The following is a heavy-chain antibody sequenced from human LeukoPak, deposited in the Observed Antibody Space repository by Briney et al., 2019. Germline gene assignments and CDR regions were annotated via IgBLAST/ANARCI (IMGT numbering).Heavy chain of an antibody. V-gene: IGHV1-18*01. J-gene: IGHJ6*02. Sequence: ASVKVSCKASGYTFTSYGISWVRQAPGQGLEWMGWISAYNGNTNHAQKLQGRVTMTTDTSTSTAYMELRSLRSDDTAVYYCAREISSGWIRTNYYYYYGMDVWGQGTTVTVSS. CDR2: ISAYNGNT. CDR1: GYTFTSYG. D-gene: IGHD6-19*01. CDR3: AREISSGWIRTNYYYYYGMDV.